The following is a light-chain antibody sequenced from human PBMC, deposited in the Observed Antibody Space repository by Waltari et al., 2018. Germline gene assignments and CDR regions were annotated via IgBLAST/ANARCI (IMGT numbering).Light chain of an antibody. CDR3: QQTYSTPYT. CDR1: QNITRF. Sequence: DIQMTQSPSSLSASLGDRVTITCRASQNITRFLNWHQQRPGKAPKVLISAASSLQSGVPSRFSGSGSGTDFTLTISSLQPEDFAAYYCQQTYSTPYTFGQGTKL. V-gene: IGKV1-39*01. J-gene: IGKJ2*01. CDR2: AAS.